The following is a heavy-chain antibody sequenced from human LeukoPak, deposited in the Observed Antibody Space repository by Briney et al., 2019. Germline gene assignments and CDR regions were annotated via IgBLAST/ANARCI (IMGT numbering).Heavy chain of an antibody. Sequence: SETLSLTCTVSGGSISSSSYYWGWIRQPPGKGLEWIGSIYYSGSTYYNPSLKSRVTISVDTSKNQFSLKLSSVTAADTAVYYCARDASGYGGNPDAFDIWGQGTMVTVSS. V-gene: IGHV4-39*07. CDR2: IYYSGST. CDR1: GGSISSSSYY. D-gene: IGHD4-23*01. CDR3: ARDASGYGGNPDAFDI. J-gene: IGHJ3*02.